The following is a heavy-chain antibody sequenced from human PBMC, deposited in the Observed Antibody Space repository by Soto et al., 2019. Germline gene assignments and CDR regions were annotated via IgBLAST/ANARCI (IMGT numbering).Heavy chain of an antibody. CDR1: GYTFTSYY. CDR3: ARERYYYDSSGSNWAGTYGMDL. J-gene: IGHJ6*04. Sequence: ASVKVSCKASGYTFTSYYMHWVRQAPGXGLEWMGIINPSGGSTSYAQKFQGRVTMTRDTSTSTVYMELSSLRSEDTAVYYCARERYYYDSSGSNWAGTYGMDLSVNGTTATESS. V-gene: IGHV1-46*01. CDR2: INPSGGST. D-gene: IGHD3-22*01.